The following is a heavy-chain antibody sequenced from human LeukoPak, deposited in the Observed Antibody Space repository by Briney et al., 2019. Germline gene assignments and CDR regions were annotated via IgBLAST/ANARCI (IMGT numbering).Heavy chain of an antibody. CDR1: GFTFSNYW. Sequence: GGSLRLSCAASGFTFSNYWMHWVRQAPGKGLVWVSRINSDASSTSYADSVKGRFTISRDNAKSTLFLQMNSLRAEDTAVYYCAGLSMVTPFDYWGQGTLVTVSS. V-gene: IGHV3-74*01. D-gene: IGHD4-17*01. J-gene: IGHJ4*02. CDR3: AGLSMVTPFDY. CDR2: INSDASST.